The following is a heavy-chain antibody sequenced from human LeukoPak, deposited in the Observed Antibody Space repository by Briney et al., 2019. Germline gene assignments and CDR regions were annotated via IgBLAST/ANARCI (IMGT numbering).Heavy chain of an antibody. D-gene: IGHD2-15*01. CDR2: IYADADRDT. J-gene: IGHJ4*02. V-gene: IGHV4-4*07. CDR1: GASTSGYW. Sequence: SETLSLTCTVSGASTSGYWWSWIRQPAGKALEWIGRIYADADRDTNYNPSLNSRVTVSVDTSKNQFSLKLISVTAADTAVYYCARAPGGCGGTCPFDSWGQGVQVTVSS. CDR3: ARAPGGCGGTCPFDS.